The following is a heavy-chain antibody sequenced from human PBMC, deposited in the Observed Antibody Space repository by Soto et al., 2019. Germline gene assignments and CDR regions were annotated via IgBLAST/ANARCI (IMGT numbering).Heavy chain of an antibody. Sequence: DVQLVESGGGLVKPGGSLRLSCAASAFTFSSYNINWVRQAPGKGLEWVSSVSSSGNYIYYADSVKGRFTISRDNAKNSLYLQMNSLTAEDTAAYYCARGGSGSGYYYGLDVWGQGTTVTVSS. CDR2: VSSSGNYI. V-gene: IGHV3-21*01. CDR1: AFTFSSYN. CDR3: ARGGSGSGYYYGLDV. D-gene: IGHD3-10*01. J-gene: IGHJ6*02.